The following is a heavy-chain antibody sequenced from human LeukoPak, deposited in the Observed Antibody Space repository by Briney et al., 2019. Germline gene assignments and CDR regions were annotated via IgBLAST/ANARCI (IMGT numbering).Heavy chain of an antibody. CDR3: ARGRGAYGDRRGIDY. V-gene: IGHV4-34*01. Sequence: SETLSLTCAVYGGSFSGYYWSWIRQPPGKGLEWIGEINHSGSTNYNPSLKSRVTISVDTSKNQFSLKLSSVTAADTAVYYCARGRGAYGDRRGIDYWGQGTLVTVSS. J-gene: IGHJ4*02. D-gene: IGHD4-17*01. CDR2: INHSGST. CDR1: GGSFSGYY.